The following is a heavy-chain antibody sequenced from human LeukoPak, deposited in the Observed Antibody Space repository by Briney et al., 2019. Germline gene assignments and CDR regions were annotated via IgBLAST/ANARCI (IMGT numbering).Heavy chain of an antibody. CDR3: AREMYAGWYFAFDI. CDR1: GFTFSSYA. J-gene: IGHJ3*02. V-gene: IGHV3-30-3*01. Sequence: GRSLRLSCAASGFTFSSYAMHWVRQAPGKGLEWVAVISYDGSNKYYADSVKGRFTISRDNSKNTLYLQMNSLRAEDTAVYYCAREMYAGWYFAFDIWGQGTMVTVSS. CDR2: ISYDGSNK. D-gene: IGHD6-19*01.